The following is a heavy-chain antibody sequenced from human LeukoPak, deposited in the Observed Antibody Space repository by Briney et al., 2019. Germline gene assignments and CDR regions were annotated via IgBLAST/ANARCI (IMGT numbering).Heavy chain of an antibody. D-gene: IGHD2-15*01. CDR3: ARGYCSGGSCYSVHFDY. CDR1: GYTFTSYG. CDR2: ISAYNGNT. J-gene: IGHJ4*02. Sequence: ASVKVSCKASGYTFTSYGISWVRQAPGQGLEWMGWISAYNGNTNYAQKLQGRVTVTTDTSTSTAYMELRSLRSDDTAVYYCARGYCSGGSCYSVHFDYWGQGTLVTVSS. V-gene: IGHV1-18*01.